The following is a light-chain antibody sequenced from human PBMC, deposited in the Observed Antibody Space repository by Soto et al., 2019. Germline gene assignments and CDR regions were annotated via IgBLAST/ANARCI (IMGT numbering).Light chain of an antibody. V-gene: IGLV2-23*01. Sequence: QSALTQPASVSGSPGQSITISCTGTSSDIGHYNHVSWYQQYPGKAPKLMIYDGSKRPSGVSNRFSGSKSGNSASLTISGLQPEDEANYYCCSFALRSTLIFGGGTKVTVL. CDR1: SSDIGHYNH. J-gene: IGLJ2*01. CDR2: DGS. CDR3: CSFALRSTLI.